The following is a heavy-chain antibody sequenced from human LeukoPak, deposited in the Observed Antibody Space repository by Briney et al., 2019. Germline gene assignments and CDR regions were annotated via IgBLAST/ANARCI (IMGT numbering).Heavy chain of an antibody. CDR1: GFTFSSYA. D-gene: IGHD3-22*01. CDR3: AKDRGYHYRYDSSGYPLEY. CDR2: ISYDGSNK. J-gene: IGHJ4*02. V-gene: IGHV3-30*04. Sequence: GSLRLSCAASGFTFSSYAMHWVRQAPGKGLEWVAVISYDGSNKYYADSVKGRFTISRDNSKNTLYLQMNSLRAEDTAVYYCAKDRGYHYRYDSSGYPLEYWGQGTLVTVSS.